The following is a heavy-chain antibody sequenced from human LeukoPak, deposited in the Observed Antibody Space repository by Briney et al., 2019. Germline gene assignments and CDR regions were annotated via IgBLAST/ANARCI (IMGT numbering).Heavy chain of an antibody. Sequence: GGSLRLSCAASGFTFSSYGMHWVRQAPGKGLEWVAFIRYDGSNKYYADSVKGRFTISRDNSKNTLYLQMNSLRADDTAVYYCARERTGYFDYWGQGTLVTVSS. CDR3: ARERTGYFDY. CDR2: IRYDGSNK. J-gene: IGHJ4*02. CDR1: GFTFSSYG. V-gene: IGHV3-30*02. D-gene: IGHD2-8*02.